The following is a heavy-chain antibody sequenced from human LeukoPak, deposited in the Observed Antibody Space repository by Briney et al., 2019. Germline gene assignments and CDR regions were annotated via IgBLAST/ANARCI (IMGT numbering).Heavy chain of an antibody. CDR1: GYTFTGYY. Sequence: ASVKVSCKASGYTFTGYYMHWMRQAPGQGLEWMGWINPNSGGTNYAQKFQGRVTMTRDTSISTAYMELSRLRSDDTAVYYCATGDFYDFWSGYRFDYWGQGTLVTVSS. D-gene: IGHD3-3*01. CDR3: ATGDFYDFWSGYRFDY. V-gene: IGHV1-2*02. CDR2: INPNSGGT. J-gene: IGHJ4*02.